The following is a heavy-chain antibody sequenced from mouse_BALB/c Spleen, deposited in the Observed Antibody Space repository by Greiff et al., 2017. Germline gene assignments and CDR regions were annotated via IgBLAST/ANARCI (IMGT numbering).Heavy chain of an antibody. CDR2: IDPANGNT. J-gene: IGHJ3*01. CDR1: GFNIKDTY. Sequence: EVQLVESGAELVKPGASVKLSCTASGFNIKDTYMHWVKQRPEQGLEWIGRIDPANGNTKYDPKFQGKATITADTSSNTAYLQLSSLTSEDTAVYYCARGDYYGSSEAYWCQGTLVTVSA. CDR3: ARGDYYGSSEAY. D-gene: IGHD1-1*01. V-gene: IGHV14-3*02.